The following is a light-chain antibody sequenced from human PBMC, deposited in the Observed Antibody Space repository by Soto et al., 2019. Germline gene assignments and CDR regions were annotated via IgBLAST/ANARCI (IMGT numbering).Light chain of an antibody. J-gene: IGKJ2*01. CDR2: GAS. Sequence: EIVLTQSPGTLSLSPGERATLSCRASQRVSNSYLAWYQQKPGQAPRLLIYGASSRATGIPDRFSGSGSGTDFTLTISRLESEDFAVYYCQQYGSSPGTFGQGTKLEIK. V-gene: IGKV3-20*01. CDR1: QRVSNSY. CDR3: QQYGSSPGT.